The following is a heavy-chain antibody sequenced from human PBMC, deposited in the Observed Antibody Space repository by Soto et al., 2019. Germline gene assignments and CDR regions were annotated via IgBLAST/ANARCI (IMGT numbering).Heavy chain of an antibody. D-gene: IGHD4-17*01. V-gene: IGHV4-34*01. CDR1: GGSFSGYY. CDR2: INHSGST. Sequence: QVQLQQWGAGLLKPSETLSLTCAVYGGSFSGYYWSWIRQPPGKGLEWIGEINHSGSTNYNPSLKSRVTISVDTSKNQFSLKLGSVTAADTAVYYCASPTTVVTPVDWYFDLWGRGTLVTVSS. J-gene: IGHJ2*01. CDR3: ASPTTVVTPVDWYFDL.